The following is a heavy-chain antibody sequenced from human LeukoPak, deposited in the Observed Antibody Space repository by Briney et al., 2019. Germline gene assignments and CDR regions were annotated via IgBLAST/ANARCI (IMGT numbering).Heavy chain of an antibody. V-gene: IGHV3-23*01. CDR2: ISSSGDRT. CDR3: AKGRHGYIFYFDY. CDR1: GFTFSSYA. J-gene: IGHJ4*02. D-gene: IGHD5-18*01. Sequence: GGSLRLSCAASGFTFSSYAMSWVRQAPGKGLEWVSGISSSGDRTYYADPVKGRFTISRDTSKNALYLQMNSLRAEDTAVYYCAKGRHGYIFYFDYWGQGTVVTVSS.